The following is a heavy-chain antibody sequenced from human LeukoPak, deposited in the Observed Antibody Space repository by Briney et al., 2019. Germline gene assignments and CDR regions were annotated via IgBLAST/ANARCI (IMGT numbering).Heavy chain of an antibody. Sequence: ASVKVSCKASGYTFTSYGISWVRQAPGQGLEWMGWISAYNGNTNYAQKLQGRVTMTTDTSTSTAYMELRSLRSDDTAVYYCAKDRWWELPSIFDYWGQGTLVTVSS. CDR2: ISAYNGNT. CDR1: GYTFTSYG. D-gene: IGHD1-26*01. J-gene: IGHJ4*02. V-gene: IGHV1-18*01. CDR3: AKDRWWELPSIFDY.